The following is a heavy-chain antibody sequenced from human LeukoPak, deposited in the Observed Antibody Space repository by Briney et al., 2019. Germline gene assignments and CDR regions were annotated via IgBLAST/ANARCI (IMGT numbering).Heavy chain of an antibody. Sequence: SETLSLTCTVSGASISSYYWSWIRQPPGKRLEWIGYIDYSGSPNYNPSLESRVTISVDTSKNQFSLKLSSVTAADTAVYFCARHYPPDYTFDCWGRGTLVTVSS. D-gene: IGHD4-11*01. CDR3: ARHYPPDYTFDC. CDR1: GASISSYY. CDR2: IDYSGSP. V-gene: IGHV4-59*08. J-gene: IGHJ4*02.